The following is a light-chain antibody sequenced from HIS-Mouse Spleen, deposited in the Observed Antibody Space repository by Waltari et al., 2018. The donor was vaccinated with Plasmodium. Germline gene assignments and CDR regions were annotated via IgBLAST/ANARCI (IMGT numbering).Light chain of an antibody. CDR3: SSYTSSSTLV. CDR2: DVS. J-gene: IGLJ2*01. Sequence: QSALTQPASVSGSPGQSITISCPGTSSDGGGYTYVSWYQQHPGKAPKLMIYDVSNRPSGVSNRFSGSKSGNTASLTISGLQAEDEADYYCSSYTSSSTLVFGGGTKLTVL. CDR1: SSDGGGYTY. V-gene: IGLV2-14*03.